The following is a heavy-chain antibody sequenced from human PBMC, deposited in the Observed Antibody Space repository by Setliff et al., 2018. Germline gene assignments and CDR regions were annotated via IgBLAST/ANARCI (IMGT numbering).Heavy chain of an antibody. J-gene: IGHJ4*02. CDR1: GGTFGRYA. CDR3: ARDRGSGSYFLRYFDY. V-gene: IGHV1-69*13. D-gene: IGHD1-26*01. Sequence: SVKVSCKASGGTFGRYAISWVRQAPGQGLEWMGGIIPIFGTANYAQKFQGRVTITADESTSTVYMELSSLRSEDTAVYYCARDRGSGSYFLRYFDYWGQGTLVTVSS. CDR2: IIPIFGTA.